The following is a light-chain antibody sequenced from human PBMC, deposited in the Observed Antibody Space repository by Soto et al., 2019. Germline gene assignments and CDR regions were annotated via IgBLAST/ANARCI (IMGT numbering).Light chain of an antibody. J-gene: IGLJ3*02. CDR3: QSYDSSLSSWV. CDR2: GNS. V-gene: IGLV1-40*01. Sequence: QSVLTQPPSVSGAPGQRVTISCTGSSSNIGAGYDVHWYQQLPGTAPKLLIYGNSNRPSGVPDRFSGSKSGTSASLAITGLEAEDEVGYYCQSYDSSLSSWVFGGGTEVTVL. CDR1: SSNIGAGYD.